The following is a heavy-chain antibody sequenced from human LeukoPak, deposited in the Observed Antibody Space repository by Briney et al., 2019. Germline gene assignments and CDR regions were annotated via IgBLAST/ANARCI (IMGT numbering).Heavy chain of an antibody. Sequence: TGGSLRLSCAASGFTFSSYAMSWVRQAPGKGLEWVSAISGSGGSTYYADSVKGPFTISRDNSKNTLYLQMNSLRAEDTAVYYCAKKLRGSYYFDYWGQGTLVTVSS. J-gene: IGHJ4*02. CDR2: ISGSGGST. D-gene: IGHD1-26*01. CDR3: AKKLRGSYYFDY. CDR1: GFTFSSYA. V-gene: IGHV3-23*01.